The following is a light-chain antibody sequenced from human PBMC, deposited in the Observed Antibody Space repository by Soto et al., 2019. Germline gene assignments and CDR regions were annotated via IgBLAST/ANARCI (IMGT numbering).Light chain of an antibody. CDR2: GAS. CDR3: HQYGSSPLT. V-gene: IGKV3-20*01. Sequence: EIVLTQSPGTLSLSPGERATLSCRASQSVSSSYLAWYQQKPGQPPRLLIYGASSRATGIPDRFSGSGSGTDFPLTISRLEPEGFAVYYCHQYGSSPLTFGGGTKVEIK. CDR1: QSVSSSY. J-gene: IGKJ4*01.